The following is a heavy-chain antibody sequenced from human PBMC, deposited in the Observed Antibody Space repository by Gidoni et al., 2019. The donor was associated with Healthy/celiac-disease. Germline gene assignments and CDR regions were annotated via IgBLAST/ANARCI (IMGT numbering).Heavy chain of an antibody. V-gene: IGHV3-30*02. CDR2: IRYDGSNK. Sequence: QVQLVESGGGVVQPGGSLRLSCAASGFTFSSYGMHWVRQAPGKGLEWVAFIRYDGSNKYYADSVKGRFTISRDNSKNTLYLQMNSLRAEDTAVYYCANEGIHGYYFDYWGQGTLVTVSS. J-gene: IGHJ4*02. CDR3: ANEGIHGYYFDY. D-gene: IGHD5-18*01. CDR1: GFTFSSYG.